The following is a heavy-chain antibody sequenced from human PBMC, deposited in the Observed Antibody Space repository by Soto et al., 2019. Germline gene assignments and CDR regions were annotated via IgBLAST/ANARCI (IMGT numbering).Heavy chain of an antibody. D-gene: IGHD6-13*01. Sequence: EVQLLESGGGLVQPGGSLRLSCAASGFTFSSYAMSWVRQAPGKGLEWVSAISGSGGSTYYADSVKGRFTISRDNSKNTLYLQMNSLRAEDTAVYYCAKDPRSSSWYTGERPIDYWGQGTLVTVSS. CDR2: ISGSGGST. CDR3: AKDPRSSSWYTGERPIDY. V-gene: IGHV3-23*01. J-gene: IGHJ4*02. CDR1: GFTFSSYA.